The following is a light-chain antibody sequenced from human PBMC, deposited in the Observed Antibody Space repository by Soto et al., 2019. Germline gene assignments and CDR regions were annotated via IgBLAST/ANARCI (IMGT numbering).Light chain of an antibody. V-gene: IGKV3-20*01. CDR1: QSVRNN. CDR3: QQYGTSPPWT. J-gene: IGKJ1*01. Sequence: EIVMTQSPATLSVAPWESATLSCRASQSVRNNLAWYQQKGGQAPRLLIYAASRVASGIPDRFSGSGSGTDFTLTISRLEPEDFAMYYCQQYGTSPPWTFGQGTKVDIK. CDR2: AAS.